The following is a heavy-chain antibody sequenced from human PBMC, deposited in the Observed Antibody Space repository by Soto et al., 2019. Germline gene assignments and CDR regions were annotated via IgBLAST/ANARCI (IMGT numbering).Heavy chain of an antibody. CDR3: ARARRLDYDFWTYFDY. D-gene: IGHD3-3*01. J-gene: IGHJ4*02. CDR1: GYSISSGYY. CDR2: IYHSGST. V-gene: IGHV4-38-2*01. Sequence: SSETLSLTCAVSGYSISSGYYWGWIRQPPGKGLEWIGSIYHSGSTYYNPSLKSRVTISVDTSKNQFSLKLSSVTAADTAVYYCARARRLDYDFWTYFDYWGQGTLVTVSS.